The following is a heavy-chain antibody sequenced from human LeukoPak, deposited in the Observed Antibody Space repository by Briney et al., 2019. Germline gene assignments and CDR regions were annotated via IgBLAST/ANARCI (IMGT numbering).Heavy chain of an antibody. CDR1: GFTFSSYW. CDR2: IKQDGSER. V-gene: IGHV3-7*03. D-gene: IGHD6-19*01. Sequence: GGSLKLSCAASGFTFSSYWMTWVRQAPGKGLEWVANIKQDGSERNYVDSVKGRFTISRDNAKNSLYLQMNTLRDEDTAVYYCATGAGCGYWGQGTLVTVSS. CDR3: ATGAGCGY. J-gene: IGHJ4*02.